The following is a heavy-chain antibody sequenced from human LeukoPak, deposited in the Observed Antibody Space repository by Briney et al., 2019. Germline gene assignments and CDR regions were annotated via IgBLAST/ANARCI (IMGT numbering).Heavy chain of an antibody. Sequence: GGSLRLSCAASGFTVSSNYMTWVRQAPGKGLEWVSVIYGGGSTYYADSVKGRFTTSRDNSKNTLYLQMNSLRAEDTAVYYCARGQQLVGDYWGQGTLVTVSS. CDR3: ARGQQLVGDY. CDR2: IYGGGST. J-gene: IGHJ4*02. D-gene: IGHD6-13*01. V-gene: IGHV3-53*01. CDR1: GFTVSSNY.